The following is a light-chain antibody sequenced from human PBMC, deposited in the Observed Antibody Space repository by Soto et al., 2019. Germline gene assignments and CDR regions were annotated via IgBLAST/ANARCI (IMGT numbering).Light chain of an antibody. CDR2: DVS. CDR3: SSYTTTTPLV. V-gene: IGLV2-14*01. J-gene: IGLJ1*01. CDR1: SSDVGGYNY. Sequence: SALTQPASVSRSPGQSITISCTGTSSDVGGYNYVSWYQQHPGKAPKLMVYDVSIRPSGVSNRFSGSKSGNTASLTISGLQAEDEADYYCSSYTTTTPLVFGTGTKVTVL.